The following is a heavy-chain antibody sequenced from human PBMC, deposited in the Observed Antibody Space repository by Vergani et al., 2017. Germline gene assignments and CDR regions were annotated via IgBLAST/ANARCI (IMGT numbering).Heavy chain of an antibody. J-gene: IGHJ6*02. CDR3: ARQVTMVRGVIGGMDV. V-gene: IGHV5-51*01. CDR2: INPIDSKI. Sequence: EVQLVQSGAEVKKPGESLKISCKGSGYSFTSYWIGWVRQMPGKGLEWMGNINPIDSKIAYSPSFQGQAIMSLDKSITTAYLQWRSLKASDTAIYYCARQVTMVRGVIGGMDVWGQGTTVTVSS. D-gene: IGHD3-10*01. CDR1: GYSFTSYW.